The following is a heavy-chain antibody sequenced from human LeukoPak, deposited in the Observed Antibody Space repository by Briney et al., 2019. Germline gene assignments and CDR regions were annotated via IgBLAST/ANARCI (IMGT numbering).Heavy chain of an antibody. D-gene: IGHD6-6*01. CDR1: GYTFTNYA. CDR2: IHPSTGNP. J-gene: IGHJ3*02. V-gene: IGHV7-4-1*02. CDR3: ARDRWPEQLATPDAFDI. Sequence: ASVKVSCKASGYTFTNYAMNWVRQAPGQGLEWMGWIHPSTGNPTYAQGFTGRFVFSLDTSVSTAYLQISSLKAEDTAVYYCARDRWPEQLATPDAFDIWGQGTMVTVSS.